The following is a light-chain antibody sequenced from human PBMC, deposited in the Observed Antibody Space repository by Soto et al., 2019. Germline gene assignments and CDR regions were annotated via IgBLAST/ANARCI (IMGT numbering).Light chain of an antibody. CDR3: MQGIQLPYS. CDR2: EVS. V-gene: IGKV2D-29*02. CDR1: QSLLHNDGKTY. J-gene: IGKJ2*01. Sequence: DIVMTQTPLSLSVAPGQPASISCKSSQSLLHNDGKTYLYWYLQKPGQSPQLLIHEVSNRFSGVPDRFSVRGSGTDFTVKISRVEAEDIGVYYGMQGIQLPYSFGQGTKLEIK.